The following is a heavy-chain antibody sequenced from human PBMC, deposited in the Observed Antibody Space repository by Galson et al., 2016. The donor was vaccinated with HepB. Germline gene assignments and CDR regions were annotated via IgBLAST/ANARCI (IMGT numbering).Heavy chain of an antibody. CDR3: AYGSGWYSPVYYYGMDV. CDR2: TRNKANSYST. J-gene: IGHJ6*02. D-gene: IGHD6-19*01. V-gene: IGHV3-72*01. CDR1: GFTFSDHY. Sequence: SLRLSCAASGFTFSDHYMDWVRQSPGKGLEWVGRTRNKANSYSTAYAASVKGRFTISRDNSKSTLYLHMRSLRAEDTAIYYCAYGSGWYSPVYYYGMDVWGQGTTVTVSS.